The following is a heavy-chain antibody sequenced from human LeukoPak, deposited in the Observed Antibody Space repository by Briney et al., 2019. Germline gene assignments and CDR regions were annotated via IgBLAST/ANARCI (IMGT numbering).Heavy chain of an antibody. CDR2: IGTSGSTK. CDR1: GFNFNSYE. V-gene: IGHV3-48*03. D-gene: IGHD2-2*01. CDR3: ARRYCSSTSCTLDY. J-gene: IGHJ4*02. Sequence: GGSLRLSCTASGFNFNSYEMNWVRQAPGKGLEWVSHIGTSGSTKYYADSVRGRFTISRDNAENSLHLQMNSLRAEDAAVYYCARRYCSSTSCTLDYWGQGTLVTVSS.